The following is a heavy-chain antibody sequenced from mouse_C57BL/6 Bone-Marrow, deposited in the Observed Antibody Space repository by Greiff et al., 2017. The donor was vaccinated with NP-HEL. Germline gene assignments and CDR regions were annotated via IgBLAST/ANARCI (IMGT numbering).Heavy chain of an antibody. CDR3: TRGGLLRPGYWYFDV. D-gene: IGHD1-2*01. CDR1: GYTFTDYE. Sequence: QVQLQQSGAELVRPGASVTLSCKASGYTFTDYEMHWVKQTPVHGLEWIGAIDPETGGTAYNQKFKGKAILTADKPSSKAYLELRSLTSEDSAVYYCTRGGLLRPGYWYFDVWGTGTTVTVSS. J-gene: IGHJ1*03. CDR2: IDPETGGT. V-gene: IGHV1-15*01.